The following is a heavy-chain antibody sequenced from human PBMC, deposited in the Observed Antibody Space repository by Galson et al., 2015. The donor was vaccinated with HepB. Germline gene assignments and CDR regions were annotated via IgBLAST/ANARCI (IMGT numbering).Heavy chain of an antibody. V-gene: IGHV4-39*02. D-gene: IGHD6-13*01. Sequence: SESLSLTCAVSGASTSSNTYYWSWIRQPPGRGLEWIGSLYYTGTTYYNPSLKSRVTISLDTSKNHFSLKLRSVTAADTAVYYCARNAGEAGSYGMGVWGQGTTVTVSS. CDR3: ARNAGEAGSYGMGV. J-gene: IGHJ6*02. CDR1: GASTSSNTYY. CDR2: LYYTGTT.